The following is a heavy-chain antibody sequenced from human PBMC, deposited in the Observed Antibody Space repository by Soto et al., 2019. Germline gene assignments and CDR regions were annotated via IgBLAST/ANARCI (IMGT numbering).Heavy chain of an antibody. CDR1: GFTFSSYA. V-gene: IGHV3-30-3*01. D-gene: IGHD2-2*01. J-gene: IGHJ4*02. Sequence: QVQLVESGGGVVQPGRSLRLSCAASGFTFSSYAMHWVRQAPGKGPEWVAVISYDGSNKYYADSVKGRFTISRDNSKNTLYLQMNILRAEDTAVYYCASGVVVPAAMSDFDYWGQGTLVTVSS. CDR3: ASGVVVPAAMSDFDY. CDR2: ISYDGSNK.